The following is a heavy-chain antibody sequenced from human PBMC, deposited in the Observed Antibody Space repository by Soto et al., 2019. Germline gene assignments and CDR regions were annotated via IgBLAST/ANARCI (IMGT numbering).Heavy chain of an antibody. J-gene: IGHJ4*02. CDR3: AKDLGVAGRTDY. Sequence: GGSLRLSCAASGFAFDDYAMHWVRQAPGKGLEWVSGISWNSGSIGYADSVKGRFTISRDNAKNSLYLQMNSLRAEDAPLYYRAKDLGVAGRTDYWGPGTLVTVSS. D-gene: IGHD3-16*01. CDR1: GFAFDDYA. V-gene: IGHV3-9*01. CDR2: ISWNSGSI.